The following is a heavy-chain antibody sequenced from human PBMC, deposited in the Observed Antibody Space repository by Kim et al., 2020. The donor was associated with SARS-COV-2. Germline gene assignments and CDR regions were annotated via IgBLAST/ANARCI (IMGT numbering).Heavy chain of an antibody. CDR3: ARVGYYYDSSGYYGSPGLLEAFDY. V-gene: IGHV4-34*01. J-gene: IGHJ4*02. Sequence: SETLSLTCAVYGGSFSGYYWSWIRQPPGKGLEWIGEINHSGSTNYNPSLKSRVTISVDTSKNQFSLKLSSVTAADTAVYYCARVGYYYDSSGYYGSPGLLEAFDYWGQGTLVTVSS. CDR2: INHSGST. D-gene: IGHD3-22*01. CDR1: GGSFSGYY.